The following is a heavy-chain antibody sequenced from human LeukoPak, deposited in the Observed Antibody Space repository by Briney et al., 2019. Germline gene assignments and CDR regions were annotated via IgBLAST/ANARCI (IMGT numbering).Heavy chain of an antibody. J-gene: IGHJ6*02. Sequence: GGSLRLSCAASGFTFSSYAMSWVRQAPGKGLEWVSAISGSGGSTYYADSVKGRFTISRDNSKNTLYLQMNSLRAEDTAVYYCSGSPGIEPRGTRNYYYGREVWGQGTTVTV. V-gene: IGHV3-23*01. CDR3: SGSPGIEPRGTRNYYYGREV. D-gene: IGHD6-13*01. CDR2: ISGSGGST. CDR1: GFTFSSYA.